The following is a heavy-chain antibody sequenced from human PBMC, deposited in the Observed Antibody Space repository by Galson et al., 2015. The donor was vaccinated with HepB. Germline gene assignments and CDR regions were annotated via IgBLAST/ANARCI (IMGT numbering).Heavy chain of an antibody. J-gene: IGHJ4*02. V-gene: IGHV3-23*01. CDR3: TKESPYCGSPNCRYYYFDS. CDR1: GFTFNSYA. CDR2: VSGNGGTT. Sequence: SLRLSCAASGFTFNSYAMSWVRQAPGKGLERVSAVSGNGGTTYYADSVKGRFTISRDNSKNTLYLRANSLRAEDTAVYYCTKESPYCGSPNCRYYYFDSWGQGILVTVSS. D-gene: IGHD2-2*01.